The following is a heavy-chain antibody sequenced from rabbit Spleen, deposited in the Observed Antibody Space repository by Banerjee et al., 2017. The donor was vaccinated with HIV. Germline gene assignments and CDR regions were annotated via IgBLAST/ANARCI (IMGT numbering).Heavy chain of an antibody. V-gene: IGHV1S40*01. J-gene: IGHJ4*01. CDR3: ARGDGGDDKFDL. D-gene: IGHD2-1*01. Sequence: QSLEESGGDLVKPGASLTLTCTASGFSYYMCWVRQAPGKGLEWIGCIASASGRTYYASWAKGRFTISKTSSTTVTLQMTSLTAADTATYFCARGDGGDDKFDLWGQGTLVTVS. CDR2: IASASGRT. CDR1: GFSYY.